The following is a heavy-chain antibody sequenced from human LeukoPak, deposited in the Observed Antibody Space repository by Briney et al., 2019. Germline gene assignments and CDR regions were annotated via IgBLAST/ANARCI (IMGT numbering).Heavy chain of an antibody. CDR3: VRDGYSYGYDFDY. V-gene: IGHV3-48*03. Sequence: GGSLRLCCGVSEFVFSDYEMNWVRQAPGKGLEWISYISTRGGTVYYADSVEGRFTISRDNAKNSLYLQMNSLRVEDTAFYYCVRDGYSYGYDFDYWGQGTLVAVSP. J-gene: IGHJ4*02. CDR1: EFVFSDYE. CDR2: ISTRGGTV. D-gene: IGHD5-18*01.